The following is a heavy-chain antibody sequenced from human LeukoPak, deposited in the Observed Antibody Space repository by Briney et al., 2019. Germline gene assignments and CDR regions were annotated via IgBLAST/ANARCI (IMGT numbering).Heavy chain of an antibody. Sequence: SVKVSCKASGGTFSSYAISWVRQAPGQGLEWMGGITPIFGTANYAQKFQGRVTITTDESTSTAYMELSSLRSEDTAVYYCARDLQYSSGWYYFIYWGQGTLVTVSS. CDR3: ARDLQYSSGWYYFIY. CDR1: GGTFSSYA. V-gene: IGHV1-69*05. J-gene: IGHJ4*02. CDR2: ITPIFGTA. D-gene: IGHD6-19*01.